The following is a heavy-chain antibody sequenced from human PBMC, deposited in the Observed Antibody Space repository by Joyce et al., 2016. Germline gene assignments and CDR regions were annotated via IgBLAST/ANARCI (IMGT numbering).Heavy chain of an antibody. Sequence: QVYLVQSGAEVKKPGASVKVSCKASGYTFTGYYIHWVRQAPGKGLERMGWINPNNGGKKYAQKFQDWVTMTRATSISTAYMELKRLRSDDTGVYYCAAARLGGLFLASSTYPQRYYYNAMDIWGQGTTVTVSS. CDR3: AAARLGGLFLASSTYPQRYYYNAMDI. J-gene: IGHJ6*02. CDR2: INPNNGGK. D-gene: IGHD2-2*01. V-gene: IGHV1-2*04. CDR1: GYTFTGYY.